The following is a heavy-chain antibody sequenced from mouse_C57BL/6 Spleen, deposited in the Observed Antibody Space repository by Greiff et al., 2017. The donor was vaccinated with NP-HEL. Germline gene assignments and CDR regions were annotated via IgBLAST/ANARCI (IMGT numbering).Heavy chain of an antibody. CDR2: INYDGSST. CDR3: ARAYGYPYYFDY. V-gene: IGHV5-16*01. Sequence: EVKLMESEGGLVQPGSSMKLSCTASGFTFSDYYMAWVRQVPEKGLEWVANINYDGSSTYYLDSLKSRFIISRDNAKNILYLQMSSLKSEDTATYYCARAYGYPYYFDYWGQGTTLTVSS. J-gene: IGHJ2*01. D-gene: IGHD2-2*01. CDR1: GFTFSDYY.